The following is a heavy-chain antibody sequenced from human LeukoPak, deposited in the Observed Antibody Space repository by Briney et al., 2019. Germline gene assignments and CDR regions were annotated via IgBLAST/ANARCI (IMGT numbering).Heavy chain of an antibody. CDR1: GYTFTSYG. V-gene: IGHV1-18*01. CDR3: ARLELEAFDY. D-gene: IGHD1-1*01. CDR2: IIDYNGNT. Sequence: GSVKVSCKASGYTFTSYGISWVRQAPGQGLEWMGWIIDYNGNTTYAQKLQGRVTMTTDTSTSTAYMELRSLRSDDTAVYYCARLELEAFDYWGQGTLVTVSS. J-gene: IGHJ4*02.